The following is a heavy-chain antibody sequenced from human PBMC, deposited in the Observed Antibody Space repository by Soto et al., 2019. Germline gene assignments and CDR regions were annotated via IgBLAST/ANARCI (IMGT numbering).Heavy chain of an antibody. CDR3: AKGDPGVWQLVYYYYGMDV. D-gene: IGHD6-6*01. Sequence: GGSLRLSCAASGFTFSSYGMHWVRQAPGKGLEWVAVISYDGSNKYYADSVKGRFTISRDNSKNTLYLQMNSLRAEDTAVYYCAKGDPGVWQLVYYYYGMDVWGQGTTVTVSS. CDR1: GFTFSSYG. CDR2: ISYDGSNK. V-gene: IGHV3-30*18. J-gene: IGHJ6*02.